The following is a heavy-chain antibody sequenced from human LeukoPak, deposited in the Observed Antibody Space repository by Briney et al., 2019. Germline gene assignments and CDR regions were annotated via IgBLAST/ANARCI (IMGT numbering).Heavy chain of an antibody. Sequence: GGSLRLSCAASGFTFSSYTMSWVRQAPGKGLEWVSAISGGGGSTYYADSVKGRFTISRDNSKNTLYLQMNSLRAEDTAVYYCAKDNFDWFDHFDYWGQGTLVTVSS. CDR3: AKDNFDWFDHFDY. D-gene: IGHD3-9*01. CDR1: GFTFSSYT. CDR2: ISGGGGST. J-gene: IGHJ4*02. V-gene: IGHV3-23*01.